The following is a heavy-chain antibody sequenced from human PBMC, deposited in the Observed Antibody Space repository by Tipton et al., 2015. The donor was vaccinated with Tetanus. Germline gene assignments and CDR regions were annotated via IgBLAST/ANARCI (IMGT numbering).Heavy chain of an antibody. Sequence: SLRLSCAATGFPFGEYYMTWVRQAPGKGLECISYISGSSATIRYADSVKGRFTISRDNAKNSLYLQMNSLRPEDTAVYYCARYVATCTIGYWGQGSLVTVSS. D-gene: IGHD2-2*01. CDR3: ARYVATCTIGY. J-gene: IGHJ4*02. V-gene: IGHV3-11*04. CDR2: ISGSSATI. CDR1: GFPFGEYY.